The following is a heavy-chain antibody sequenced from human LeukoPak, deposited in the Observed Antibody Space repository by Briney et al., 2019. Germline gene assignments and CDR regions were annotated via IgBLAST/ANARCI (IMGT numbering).Heavy chain of an antibody. Sequence: PGRSLRLSCAASGFTFSSYAMHWVRQAPGKGLEWVAVISYDGSNKYYADSVKGRFTISRDNSKNTLYLQMNSLRAEDTAVYYCVKDAYGYFDYWGQGTLVTVSS. CDR1: GFTFSSYA. D-gene: IGHD3-10*01. J-gene: IGHJ4*02. CDR3: VKDAYGYFDY. CDR2: ISYDGSNK. V-gene: IGHV3-30*04.